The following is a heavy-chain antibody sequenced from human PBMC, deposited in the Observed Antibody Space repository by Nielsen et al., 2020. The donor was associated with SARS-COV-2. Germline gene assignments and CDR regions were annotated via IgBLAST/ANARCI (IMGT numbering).Heavy chain of an antibody. CDR1: GFTFDDYA. CDR3: AKDITPIAVAGTGIDY. Sequence: SLKISCAASGFTFDDYAMHWVRQVPGKGLEWVSGISWNGVSIGYADSVKGRFTISRDNAKNSLYLQMNSLRAEDTALYYCAKDITPIAVAGTGIDYWGQGTLVTVSS. V-gene: IGHV3-9*01. J-gene: IGHJ4*02. CDR2: ISWNGVSI. D-gene: IGHD6-19*01.